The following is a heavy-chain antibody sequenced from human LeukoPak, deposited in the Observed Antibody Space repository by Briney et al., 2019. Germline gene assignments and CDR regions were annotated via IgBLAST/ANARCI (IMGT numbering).Heavy chain of an antibody. J-gene: IGHJ6*03. D-gene: IGHD5/OR15-5a*01. CDR3: ATDNLRSYYYMDV. V-gene: IGHV3-23*01. Sequence: PGGSLRLSCAASGFTFSSQPMSWVRQAPGKGLEWVSVNSGSGGSTYYADSVKGRFTISRDNSKNTLYLQMNSLRDEDTAVYYCATDNLRSYYYMDVWGKGTTVTVSS. CDR2: NSGSGGST. CDR1: GFTFSSQP.